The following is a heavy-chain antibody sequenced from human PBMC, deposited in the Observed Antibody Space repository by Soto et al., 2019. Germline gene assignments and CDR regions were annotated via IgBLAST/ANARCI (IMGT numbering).Heavy chain of an antibody. CDR3: ATVTSIVRGGIYTGFDP. Sequence: QVPLVQSGAEVKKPGSSVTVSCKASGGTFSSYAIHWVRQAPGQGLEWMGGIIPMYGTAKYAQRFQGRVTTTADASPTTGYRELTSLISLDKAVYYCATVTSIVRGGIYTGFDPWGHGTLVTVAS. V-gene: IGHV1-69*01. D-gene: IGHD3-10*01. CDR1: GGTFSSYA. CDR2: IIPMYGTA. J-gene: IGHJ5*02.